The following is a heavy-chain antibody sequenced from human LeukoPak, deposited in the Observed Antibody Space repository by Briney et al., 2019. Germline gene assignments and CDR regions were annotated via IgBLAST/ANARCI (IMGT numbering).Heavy chain of an antibody. J-gene: IGHJ5*02. V-gene: IGHV2-5*01. D-gene: IGHD3-3*01. CDR1: GFSLSTSGVG. Sequence: SGPTLVNPTQTLTLTCTFSGFSLSTSGVGVGWIRQPPGKALEWLALIYWNDDKRYSPSLKSRLTITKDTSKNQVVLTMTNMDPVDTATYYCAHSPMVTIFRVAPNDVWFDPWGQGTLVTVSS. CDR2: IYWNDDK. CDR3: AHSPMVTIFRVAPNDVWFDP.